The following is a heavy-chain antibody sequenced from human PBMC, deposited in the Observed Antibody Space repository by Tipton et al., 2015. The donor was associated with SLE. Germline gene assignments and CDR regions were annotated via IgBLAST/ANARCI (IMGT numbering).Heavy chain of an antibody. J-gene: IGHJ4*02. D-gene: IGHD3-3*01. V-gene: IGHV3-15*01. CDR3: TTDERFLPLVYFDY. CDR1: GFTFSNAW. Sequence: GSLRLSCAASGFTFSNAWMSWVRQAPGKGLEGVGRIKSKTDGGTTDYAAPVKGRFTISRDDSKNTLYLQMNSLKTEDTAVYYCTTDERFLPLVYFDYWGQGTLVTVSS. CDR2: IKSKTDGGTT.